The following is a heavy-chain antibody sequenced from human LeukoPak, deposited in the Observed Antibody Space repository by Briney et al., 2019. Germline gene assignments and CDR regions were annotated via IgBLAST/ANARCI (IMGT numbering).Heavy chain of an antibody. CDR2: IYSSGST. D-gene: IGHD2-15*01. CDR1: GGSISSYH. J-gene: IGHJ4*02. CDR3: AREGRSSTPGY. Sequence: PSETLSLTCTVSGGSISSYHWSWIRQPAGKGLEWIGRIYSSGSTDYNPSLKSRVTMSVDTSKNQFSLQLGSVTAADTAVYYCAREGRSSTPGYWGQGTLVTVSS. V-gene: IGHV4-4*07.